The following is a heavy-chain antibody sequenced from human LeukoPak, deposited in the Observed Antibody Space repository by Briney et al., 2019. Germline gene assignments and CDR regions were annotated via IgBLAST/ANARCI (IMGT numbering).Heavy chain of an antibody. CDR3: ARGGTLRTFDY. J-gene: IGHJ4*02. D-gene: IGHD3-16*01. CDR2: IYYSGST. Sequence: PSETLSLTCTVSGGSISSSGYYWGWIRQPPKKGLEWIGSIYYSGSTYYNPSLKRRVTIPVDTSKNQFSLKLSSVTAADTAVYFCARGGTLRTFDYWGQGTLVTVSS. V-gene: IGHV4-39*01. CDR1: GGSISSSGYY.